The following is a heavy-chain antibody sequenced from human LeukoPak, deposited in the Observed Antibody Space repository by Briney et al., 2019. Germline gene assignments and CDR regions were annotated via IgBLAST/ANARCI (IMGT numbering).Heavy chain of an antibody. J-gene: IGHJ4*02. V-gene: IGHV3-23*01. CDR2: IGYSAGDA. CDR3: AKDDDGHHHGVDH. Sequence: GGSLRLSCAASGFTVSSYAMTWVRQAPGKGLEWVSAIGYSAGDAYYADSVKGRFTISRDNSMNTLYLQMSSLRADDTALYYCAKDDDGHHHGVDHWGQGTLVTVSP. D-gene: IGHD4-17*01. CDR1: GFTVSSYA.